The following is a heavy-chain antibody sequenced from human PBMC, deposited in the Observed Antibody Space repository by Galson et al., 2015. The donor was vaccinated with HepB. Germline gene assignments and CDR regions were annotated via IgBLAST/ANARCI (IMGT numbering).Heavy chain of an antibody. J-gene: IGHJ6*02. CDR1: GFTFSSYP. V-gene: IGHV3-30*04. D-gene: IGHD6-13*01. CDR2: ISYDGSIE. Sequence: SLRLSCAASGFTFSSYPMHWVRQAPGKGLEWVAVISYDGSIEYYADSVQGRFTISRDNPKNTVYLQMNSLRPEETAVYYCARGSAAGTWGYGMGVWGQGTTVSVSS. CDR3: ARGSAAGTWGYGMGV.